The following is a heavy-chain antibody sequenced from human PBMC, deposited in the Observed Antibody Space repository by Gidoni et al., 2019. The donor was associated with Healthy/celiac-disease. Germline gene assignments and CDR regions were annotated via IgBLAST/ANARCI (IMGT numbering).Heavy chain of an antibody. CDR2: ISGSGGST. J-gene: IGHJ4*02. D-gene: IGHD6-19*01. CDR3: AGGGGGVAGIDY. V-gene: IGHV3-23*01. CDR1: GFTFSSYA. Sequence: EVQLLESGGGLVQHGGSLRLSCAASGFTFSSYAMSWVRQAPGKGLEWVSAISGSGGSTDYADSVKGRFTSSRDNSKNTLYLQMNSLRAEDTAVYYCAGGGGGVAGIDYWGQGTLVTVSS.